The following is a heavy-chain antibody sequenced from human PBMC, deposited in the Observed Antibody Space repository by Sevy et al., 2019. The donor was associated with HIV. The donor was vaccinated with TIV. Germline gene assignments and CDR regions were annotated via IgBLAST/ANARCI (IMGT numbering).Heavy chain of an antibody. J-gene: IGHJ5*02. CDR2: INPGNGNT. D-gene: IGHD2-15*01. Sequence: ASVKVSCKASGFTFTYYTVHWVRQAPGQGLEWMGWINPGNGNTRYSQKFQGRVTITTRTSATTTYMALSSLRPEDTAVYYCAPSPGGTKHFNPWGQGTRVTVSS. CDR3: APSPGGTKHFNP. CDR1: GFTFTYYT. V-gene: IGHV1-3*01.